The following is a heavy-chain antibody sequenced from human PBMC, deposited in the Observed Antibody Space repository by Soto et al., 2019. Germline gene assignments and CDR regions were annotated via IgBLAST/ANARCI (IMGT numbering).Heavy chain of an antibody. CDR3: ACSVRPYYDFWSGYYTGLYNWFDP. J-gene: IGHJ5*02. D-gene: IGHD3-3*01. CDR1: GGSISSGGYY. CDR2: IYYSGST. Sequence: PSETLSLTCTVSGGSISSGGYYWSWIRQHPGKGLEWIGYIYYSGSTYYNPYLKSRVTISVDTSKNQYSLKLSSMTAADTAVYYFACSVRPYYDFWSGYYTGLYNWFDPWGQGTLVTVSS. V-gene: IGHV4-31*03.